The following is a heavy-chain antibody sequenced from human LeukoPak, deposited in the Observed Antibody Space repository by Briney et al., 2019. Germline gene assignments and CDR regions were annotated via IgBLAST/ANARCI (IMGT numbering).Heavy chain of an antibody. Sequence: GGSLRLSCAASGFTFSSYGMHWVRQAPGKGLEWVAVIWYDGSNKYYPGSVKGRFTISRENAKNSLYLQMNSLRAGDTAVYYCARGGSGYDWEVLYGMDVWGQGTTVTVSS. CDR2: IWYDGSNK. D-gene: IGHD5-12*01. V-gene: IGHV3-33*01. CDR1: GFTFSSYG. J-gene: IGHJ6*02. CDR3: ARGGSGYDWEVLYGMDV.